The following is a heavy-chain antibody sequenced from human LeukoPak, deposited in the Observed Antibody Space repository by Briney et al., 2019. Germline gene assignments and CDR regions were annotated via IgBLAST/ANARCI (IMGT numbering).Heavy chain of an antibody. CDR2: VRNKANSYAT. J-gene: IGHJ4*02. Sequence: GGSLRLSCAASGFTFSSYSMNWVRQAPGRGLEWLGRVRNKANSYATEYAASVKSRFTISRDDSKKSLYLQMNSLKTEDTAVYYCVKLVSYWGQGTLVTVSS. D-gene: IGHD1-7*01. CDR3: VKLVSY. CDR1: GFTFSSYS. V-gene: IGHV3-72*01.